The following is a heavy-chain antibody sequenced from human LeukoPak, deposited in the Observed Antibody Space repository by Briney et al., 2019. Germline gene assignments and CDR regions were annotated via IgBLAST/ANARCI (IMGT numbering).Heavy chain of an antibody. CDR1: GFTFSSYS. CDR3: ARGSGHSTVWYD. CDR2: IKEDGSEK. D-gene: IGHD6-19*01. Sequence: GGSLRLSCAGSGFTFSSYSMGWVRQTPGKGLEWVANIKEDGSEKYYVDSVKGRFTISRDNAKNSLYLQMNSLRAEDTAVYYCARGSGHSTVWYDWGQGTLVTVSS. J-gene: IGHJ4*02. V-gene: IGHV3-7*04.